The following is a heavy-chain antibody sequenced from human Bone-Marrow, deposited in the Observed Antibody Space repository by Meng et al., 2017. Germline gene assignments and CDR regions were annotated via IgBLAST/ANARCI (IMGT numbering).Heavy chain of an antibody. J-gene: IGHJ4*02. D-gene: IGHD3-22*01. Sequence: GESLKISCAASGFTFSSYEMNWVRQAPGKGLEWVSYISSSGSTIYYADSVKGRFTISRDNSKNTLYLQMNSLRAEDTAVYYCARDLKGYYYDSSGYSYWGQGTLVTVSS. CDR1: GFTFSSYE. CDR2: ISSSGSTI. V-gene: IGHV3-48*03. CDR3: ARDLKGYYYDSSGYSY.